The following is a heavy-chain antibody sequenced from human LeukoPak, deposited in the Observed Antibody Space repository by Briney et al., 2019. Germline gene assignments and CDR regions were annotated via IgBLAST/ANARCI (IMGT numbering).Heavy chain of an antibody. Sequence: GGSLRLSCAASGFTVSSNYMSWVRQAPGKGLEWVSVIYSGGSTYYADSVKGRFTISRDNSKNTLYLQMNSLRAEDTAVYHCARDDGGEDAFDIWGQGTMVTVSS. J-gene: IGHJ3*02. CDR3: ARDDGGEDAFDI. CDR2: IYSGGST. V-gene: IGHV3-53*01. CDR1: GFTVSSNY.